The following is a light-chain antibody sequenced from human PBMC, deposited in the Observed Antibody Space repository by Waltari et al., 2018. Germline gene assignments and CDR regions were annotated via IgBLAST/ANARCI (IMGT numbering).Light chain of an antibody. Sequence: DIQMTQSPSTVSASVGDRVTITCRASPSISRWLAWYQQKPGKAPKLLIHKASSLQSGVPSRVSGSGSGTEFTLNITSLQPDDFATYYCQHYNSFSALFTFGPGTQVDIK. V-gene: IGKV1-5*03. CDR2: KAS. CDR3: QHYNSFSALFT. J-gene: IGKJ3*01. CDR1: PSISRW.